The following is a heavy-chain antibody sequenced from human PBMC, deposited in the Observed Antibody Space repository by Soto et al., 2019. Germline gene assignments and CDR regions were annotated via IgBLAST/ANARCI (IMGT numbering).Heavy chain of an antibody. Sequence: QVQLVQSGAEVKKPGASVKVSCKASGYTFTSYGISWVRQAPGQGLEWMGWISAYNGNTNYAQKFQGRVTMTTDTSTSTAYMELRSLRSDYTAVYYCARGGKYCTNCVCSFYGMDVWGQGTTVTVSS. CDR3: ARGGKYCTNCVCSFYGMDV. CDR1: GYTFTSYG. CDR2: ISAYNGNT. D-gene: IGHD2-8*01. J-gene: IGHJ6*02. V-gene: IGHV1-18*01.